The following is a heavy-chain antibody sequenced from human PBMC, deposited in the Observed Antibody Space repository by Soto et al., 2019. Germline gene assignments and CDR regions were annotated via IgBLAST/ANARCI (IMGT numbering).Heavy chain of an antibody. CDR1: GFTFNTYS. V-gene: IGHV3-48*01. Sequence: GGSLRLSCAASGFTFNTYSMNWVRQAPGKGLEWVSYISSTSGTIYYADSVKGRFTISRDNAKNSLYLQMNSLRGEDTAVYYCASNIHPNIAVAGLFYWGQGTLVTVSS. D-gene: IGHD6-19*01. J-gene: IGHJ4*02. CDR2: ISSTSGTI. CDR3: ASNIHPNIAVAGLFY.